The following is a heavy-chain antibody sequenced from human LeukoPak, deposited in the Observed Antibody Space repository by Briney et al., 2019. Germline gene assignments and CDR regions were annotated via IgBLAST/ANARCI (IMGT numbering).Heavy chain of an antibody. CDR3: AREDSSSWPYYFDY. V-gene: IGHV3-53*01. D-gene: IGHD6-13*01. CDR2: IYSGGST. CDR1: GFTVSSNY. J-gene: IGHJ4*02. Sequence: GGSLRLSCAASGFTVSSNYMSWVRQAPGKGLEWVSVIYSGGSTYYADSVKGRFTISRDNSKNTLYLQMNSLRAEDTAVYYCAREDSSSWPYYFDYWGQVTLVTVSS.